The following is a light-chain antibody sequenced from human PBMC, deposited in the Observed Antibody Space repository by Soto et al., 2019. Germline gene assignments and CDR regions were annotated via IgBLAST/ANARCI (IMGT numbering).Light chain of an antibody. V-gene: IGKV1-5*01. J-gene: IGKJ1*01. CDR1: QSISSW. CDR2: DAS. Sequence: DIQMTPSPSTLSASVVDRVTITCRASQSISSWLAWYQQKPGKAPKLLIYDASSLESGVPSRFSGSGSGTEFTLTISSLQPDDFATYYCQQYNSYSQTSGQGTKVDIK. CDR3: QQYNSYSQT.